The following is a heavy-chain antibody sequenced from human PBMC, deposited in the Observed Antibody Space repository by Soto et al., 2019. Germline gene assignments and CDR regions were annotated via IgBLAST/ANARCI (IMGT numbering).Heavy chain of an antibody. CDR2: IYYSGST. CDR3: ARAGGGYSYGNWFDP. V-gene: IGHV4-31*03. CDR1: GGSISSGGYY. D-gene: IGHD5-18*01. Sequence: SETLSLTCTVSGGSISSGGYYWGWIRQHPGKGLEWIGHIYYSGSTYYNPSLKSRVTISVDTSKNQFSLKLSSVTAADTAVYYCARAGGGYSYGNWFDPWGQGTLVTVSS. J-gene: IGHJ5*02.